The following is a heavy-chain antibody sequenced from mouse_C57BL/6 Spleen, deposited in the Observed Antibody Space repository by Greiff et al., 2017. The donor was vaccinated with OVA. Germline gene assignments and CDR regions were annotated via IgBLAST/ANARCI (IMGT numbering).Heavy chain of an antibody. J-gene: IGHJ4*01. CDR2: ISYDGSN. Sequence: VQLQQSGPGLVKPSQSLSLTCSVTGYSITSGYYWNWIRQFPGNKLEWMGYISYDGSNNYNPSLKNRISITRDTSKNQFFLKLNSVTTEDTATYYCARDGDTTVVMDYWGQGTSVTVSS. V-gene: IGHV3-6*01. CDR1: GYSITSGYY. D-gene: IGHD1-1*01. CDR3: ARDGDTTVVMDY.